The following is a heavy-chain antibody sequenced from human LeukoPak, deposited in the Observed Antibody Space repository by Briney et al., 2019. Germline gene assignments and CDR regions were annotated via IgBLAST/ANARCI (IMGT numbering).Heavy chain of an antibody. CDR1: GFTFSSHS. Sequence: QPGGSLRLSCAASGFTFSSHSMNWVRQAPGKGLEWVSYISSSSSTIYYADSVKGRLTISRDNAKNSLYLQMNSLRAEDTAVYYCASYSNYVDYWGQGTLVTVSS. J-gene: IGHJ4*02. CDR3: ASYSNYVDY. V-gene: IGHV3-48*01. D-gene: IGHD4-11*01. CDR2: ISSSSSTI.